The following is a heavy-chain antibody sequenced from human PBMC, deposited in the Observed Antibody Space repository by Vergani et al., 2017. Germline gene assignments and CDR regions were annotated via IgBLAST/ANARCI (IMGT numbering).Heavy chain of an antibody. CDR1: GGTFSSYA. V-gene: IGHV1-8*02. Sequence: QVQLVQSGAEVKKPGSSVKVSCKASGGTFSSYAISWVRQAPGQGLEWMGWMNPNSGNTGYAQKFQGRVTMTRNTSISTAYMELSSLRSEDTAVYYCARVDSGYVGNWFDPWGQGTLVTVSS. J-gene: IGHJ5*02. CDR3: ARVDSGYVGNWFDP. D-gene: IGHD5-12*01. CDR2: MNPNSGNT.